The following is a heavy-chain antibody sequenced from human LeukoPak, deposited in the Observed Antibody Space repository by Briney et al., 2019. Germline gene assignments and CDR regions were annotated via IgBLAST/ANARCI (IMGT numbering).Heavy chain of an antibody. V-gene: IGHV3-7*05. Sequence: PGGSLRLSCAASGFTFSSYWMSWVRQAPGKGLEWVANIKQDGSDKYYVDSVKGRLTISRDDAKNSVYLQMNSLRVEDTAVYYCARDGIDYWGQGTLVTVSS. CDR3: ARDGIDY. J-gene: IGHJ4*02. CDR2: IKQDGSDK. CDR1: GFTFSSYW.